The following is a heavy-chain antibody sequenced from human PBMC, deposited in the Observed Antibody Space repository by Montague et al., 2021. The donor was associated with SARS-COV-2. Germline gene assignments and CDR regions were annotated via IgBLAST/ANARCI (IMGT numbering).Heavy chain of an antibody. V-gene: IGHV4-39*02. CDR1: GGSISSGGYY. CDR2: IYDSGST. J-gene: IGHJ3*02. CDR3: ARRGRKLLPVATTIGGFDI. D-gene: IGHD5-12*01. Sequence: SETLSLTCTVSGGSISSGGYYWSWIRQPPGKGLEWIGSIYDSGSTYYXXXLKSRVTISVDTSKNHFSLKLSSVTAADTAVYYCARRGRKLLPVATTIGGFDIWGQGTMVTVSS.